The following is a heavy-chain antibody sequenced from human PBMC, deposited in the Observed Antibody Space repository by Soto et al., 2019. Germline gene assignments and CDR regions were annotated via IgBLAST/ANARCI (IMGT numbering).Heavy chain of an antibody. D-gene: IGHD3-16*01. CDR2: ISYRGST. J-gene: IGHJ4*02. V-gene: IGHV4-34*01. CDR3: ARALLGFSYGYGGYFDP. CDR1: GGSFHGYS. Sequence: SETLSLTCNVSGGSFHGYSWSWFRQTSGKGLEWIGDISYRGSTSYSPSLKSRLLISLDTSNSQFSLKVASVTPADTAVYYCARALLGFSYGYGGYFDPWGPGTLVTVSS.